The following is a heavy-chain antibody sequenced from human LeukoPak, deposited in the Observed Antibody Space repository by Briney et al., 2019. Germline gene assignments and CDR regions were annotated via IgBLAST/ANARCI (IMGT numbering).Heavy chain of an antibody. CDR1: GFTFRTYW. J-gene: IGHJ3*02. D-gene: IGHD1-26*01. V-gene: IGHV3-74*01. CDR3: AREGSGTYYYVAFDI. CDR2: ISPDGSST. Sequence: GGSLILSCAASGFTFRTYWMHWVRHAPGKGLLWVSRISPDGSSTTYADSVKGRFTISRDNAKNTVYLQMKSLRAEDTAVYYCAREGSGTYYYVAFDIWGQGTMVTVSS.